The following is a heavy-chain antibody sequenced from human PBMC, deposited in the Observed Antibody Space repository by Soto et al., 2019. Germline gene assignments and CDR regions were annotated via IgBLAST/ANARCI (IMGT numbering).Heavy chain of an antibody. Sequence: SETLSLTCTVSCGSIRSYYWNWIRQPPGKGLEWIGYIYYTGTTNYNPSLKSRVTISVDTSKNQVSLKLNSVTAADTAMYYCARAIDFDSWGQGTLVTVSS. CDR2: IYYTGTT. CDR3: ARAIDFDS. V-gene: IGHV4-59*01. J-gene: IGHJ4*02. CDR1: CGSIRSYY.